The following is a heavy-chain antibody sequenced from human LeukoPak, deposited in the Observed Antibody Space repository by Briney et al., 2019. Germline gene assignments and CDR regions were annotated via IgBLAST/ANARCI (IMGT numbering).Heavy chain of an antibody. CDR2: INPSSGGT. J-gene: IGHJ5*02. CDR3: ARDVHGDYGSGWFDP. Sequence: ASVKVSCKASGYTFTGYYMHWVRQAPGQGLEWMGRINPSSGGTNYAQKFQGRVTMTRDTSISTAYMELSRLRSDDTAVYYCARDVHGDYGSGWFDPWGQGTLVSVSS. D-gene: IGHD4-17*01. V-gene: IGHV1-2*06. CDR1: GYTFTGYY.